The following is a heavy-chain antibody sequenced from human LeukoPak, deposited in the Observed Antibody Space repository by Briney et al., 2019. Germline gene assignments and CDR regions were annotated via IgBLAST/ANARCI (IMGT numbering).Heavy chain of an antibody. CDR3: ARGRIPTYYDILTGSTDY. D-gene: IGHD3-9*01. CDR2: ISRRGTAA. J-gene: IGHJ4*02. CDR1: GFTFSDYY. V-gene: IGHV3-11*01. Sequence: GGSLRLSCAASGFTFSDYYMGWIRQAPGKGLEWVSYISRRGTAAYYADSVRDRFTISRDNAKNSVYLQMNSLRVDDTAVYFCARGRIPTYYDILTGSTDYWGQGTLVTVSS.